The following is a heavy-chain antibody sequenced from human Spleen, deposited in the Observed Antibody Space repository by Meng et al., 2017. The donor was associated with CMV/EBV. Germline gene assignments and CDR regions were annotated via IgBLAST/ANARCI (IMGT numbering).Heavy chain of an antibody. CDR3: ARDIGTGSEYFYYCAMDV. J-gene: IGHJ6*02. Sequence: GESLKISCAASGFTFSSYEMNWVRQAPGKGLEWVSSISSSGTYIYYADSVKGRFTISRDNAKNSLYLQMNSLRAEDTAVYYCARDIGTGSEYFYYCAMDVWGQGTTVTVSS. D-gene: IGHD2-8*02. CDR1: GFTFSSYE. V-gene: IGHV3-21*01. CDR2: ISSSGTYI.